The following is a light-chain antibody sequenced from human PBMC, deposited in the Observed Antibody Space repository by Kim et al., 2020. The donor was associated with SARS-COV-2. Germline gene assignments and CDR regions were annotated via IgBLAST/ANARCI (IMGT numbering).Light chain of an antibody. CDR2: DVT. V-gene: IGLV2-11*01. Sequence: QSVTISCTGTSSDVGGYNYVSWYQQHPGKAPKVMIYDVTKRPSGVPDRFSGSKSGNTASLTISGLQAEDEADYYCCSYAGSYTFVVFGGGTKLTVL. CDR3: CSYAGSYTFVV. J-gene: IGLJ2*01. CDR1: SSDVGGYNY.